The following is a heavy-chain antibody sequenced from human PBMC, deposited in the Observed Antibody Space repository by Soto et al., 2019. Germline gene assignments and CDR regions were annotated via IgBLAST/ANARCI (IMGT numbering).Heavy chain of an antibody. D-gene: IGHD3-3*01. V-gene: IGHV3-21*01. CDR3: AREITIFGVVTRYYYYMDV. CDR2: ISSSSSYI. J-gene: IGHJ6*03. Sequence: GVSLRLSCAASGFTFSSYSMNWVRQAPGKGLEWVSSISSSSSYIYYADSVKGRFTISRDNAKNSLYLQMNSLRAEDTAVYYCAREITIFGVVTRYYYYMDVWGKGTTVTVSS. CDR1: GFTFSSYS.